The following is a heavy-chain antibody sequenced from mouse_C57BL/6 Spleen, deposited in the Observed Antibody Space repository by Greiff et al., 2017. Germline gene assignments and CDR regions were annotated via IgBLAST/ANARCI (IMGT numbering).Heavy chain of an antibody. D-gene: IGHD1-1*01. V-gene: IGHV1-81*01. CDR2: IYPRSGNT. J-gene: IGHJ4*01. CDR1: GYTFTSYG. Sequence: QVQLQQSGAELARPGASVKLSCKASGYTFTSYGISWVKQRTGQGLEWIGEIYPRSGNTYYNEKFKGKATLTADKSSSTAYMELRSLTSEDSAVYFCALYYYGSSLYAMDYWGQGTSVTVSS. CDR3: ALYYYGSSLYAMDY.